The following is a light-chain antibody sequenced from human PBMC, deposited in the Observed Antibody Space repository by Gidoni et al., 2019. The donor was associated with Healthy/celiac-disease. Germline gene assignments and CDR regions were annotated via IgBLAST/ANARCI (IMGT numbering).Light chain of an antibody. V-gene: IGKV3-11*01. J-gene: IGKJ5*01. CDR3: QQRSNWPT. Sequence: IVLPQSPATLSLSPGERATLSCRASQSVSSYLAWYQQKPGQAPRLLIYDASNRATGIPARFSGSGSGTDFTLTISSLEPEDFAVYYCQQRSNWPTFGQGTRLEIK. CDR2: DAS. CDR1: QSVSSY.